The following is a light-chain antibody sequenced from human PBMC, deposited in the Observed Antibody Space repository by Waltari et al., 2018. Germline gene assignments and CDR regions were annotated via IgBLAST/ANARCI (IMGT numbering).Light chain of an antibody. CDR3: CSYAGSSTFVV. CDR2: EVS. Sequence: QSALTQPASVSGSPGQSIPISCTGTSRDVGSYNLFSWYQQHPVKAPKLMIYEVSKRPSGVSNRFSGSKSGNTASLTISGLQAEDEADYYCCSYAGSSTFVVFGGGTKLTVL. J-gene: IGLJ2*01. CDR1: SRDVGSYNL. V-gene: IGLV2-23*02.